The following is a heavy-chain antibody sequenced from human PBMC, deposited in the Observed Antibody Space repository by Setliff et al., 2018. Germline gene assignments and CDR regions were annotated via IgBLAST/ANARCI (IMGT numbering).Heavy chain of an antibody. CDR3: ARLGGLLVATMPFDY. Sequence: SETLSLTCAVSGFSITSGYYWGWIRQSPGKGPEWIGNIFQSGITFYNPSLKSRVTMSLDTSKNQFSLKLRSVAAADTAVYYCARLGGLLVATMPFDYWGQGTLVTVSS. V-gene: IGHV4-38-2*01. D-gene: IGHD5-12*01. CDR1: GFSITSGYY. J-gene: IGHJ4*02. CDR2: IFQSGIT.